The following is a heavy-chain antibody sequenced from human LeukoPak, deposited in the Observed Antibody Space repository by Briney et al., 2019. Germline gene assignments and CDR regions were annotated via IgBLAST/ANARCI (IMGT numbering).Heavy chain of an antibody. V-gene: IGHV3-30-3*01. CDR1: GFTFGVYA. CDR2: ISYDGSNK. CDR3: AREPSQCLVLWYFDY. Sequence: GGSLRLSCAASGFTFGVYAMSWVRQAPGKGLEWVAVISYDGSNKYYADSVKGRFTISRDNSKNTLYLQMNSLRAEDTAVYYCAREPSQCLVLWYFDYWGQGTLVTVSS. D-gene: IGHD6-19*01. J-gene: IGHJ4*02.